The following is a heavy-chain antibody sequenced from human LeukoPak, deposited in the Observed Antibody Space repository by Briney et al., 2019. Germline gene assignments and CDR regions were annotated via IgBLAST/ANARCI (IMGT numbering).Heavy chain of an antibody. CDR3: ARDDGDIGFDY. D-gene: IGHD2-15*01. Sequence: PGGSLRLSCAASGFTFSSYGMHWVRQAPGKGLEWVAVISYDGSNKYYADSVKGRFTISRDNSKNTLYLQMNSLRAEDTAVYYCARDDGDIGFDYWGQGTLVTVSS. V-gene: IGHV3-30*03. J-gene: IGHJ4*02. CDR1: GFTFSSYG. CDR2: ISYDGSNK.